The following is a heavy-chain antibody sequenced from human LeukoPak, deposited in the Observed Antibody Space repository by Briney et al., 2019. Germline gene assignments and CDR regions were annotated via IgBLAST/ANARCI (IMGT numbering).Heavy chain of an antibody. CDR2: INHSGST. CDR3: ARTCDFWSGYHDY. V-gene: IGHV4-34*01. J-gene: IGHJ4*02. Sequence: SETLSLTCAVYGGSFSGYYWSWIRQPPGKGLEWIGEINHSGSTNYNPSLKSRVTISVDTSKTQFSLKLSSVTAADTAVYYCARTCDFWSGYHDYWGQGTLVTVYS. D-gene: IGHD3-3*01. CDR1: GGSFSGYY.